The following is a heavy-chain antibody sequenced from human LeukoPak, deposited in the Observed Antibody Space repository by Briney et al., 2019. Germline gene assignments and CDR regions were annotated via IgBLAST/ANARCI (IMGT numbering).Heavy chain of an antibody. J-gene: IGHJ3*02. CDR1: GFTFSSYS. D-gene: IGHD1-1*01. V-gene: IGHV3-21*01. Sequence: KSGGSLRLSCAASGFTFSSYSMNWVRQAPGKGLEWVSSISSSSSYIYYADSVKGRFTISRDNAKNSLYLQMNSLRAEDTAAYYCARTHGIFDAFDIWGQGTMVTVSS. CDR2: ISSSSSYI. CDR3: ARTHGIFDAFDI.